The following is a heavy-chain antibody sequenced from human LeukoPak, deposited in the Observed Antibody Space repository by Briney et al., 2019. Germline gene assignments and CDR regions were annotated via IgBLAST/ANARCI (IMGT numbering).Heavy chain of an antibody. CDR1: GYTFTYYY. V-gene: IGHV1-2*02. D-gene: IGHD6-13*01. CDR3: ASYSSSCLQD. J-gene: IGHJ1*01. Sequence: GASVKVSCKASGYTFTYYYVHWVRQAPGQGLEWMGWINTKTGATNYAQKFQGRVTMTEDTSTDTAYMELSSLRSEDTAVYYCASYSSSCLQDWGQGTLVTVSS. CDR2: INTKTGAT.